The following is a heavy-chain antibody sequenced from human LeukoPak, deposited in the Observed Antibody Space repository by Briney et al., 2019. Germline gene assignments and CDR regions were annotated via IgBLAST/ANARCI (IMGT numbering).Heavy chain of an antibody. J-gene: IGHJ4*02. Sequence: GASLRLSCAASGFAFSSYWMLWVSQDPGKGLVWVSRISGDGTTTTYADSVKGRFTISRDNAKNILYLQMNSLRAEDTAIYYCARSQFDYWGQGILVTVSS. CDR3: ARSQFDY. V-gene: IGHV3-74*01. CDR2: ISGDGTTT. CDR1: GFAFSSYW.